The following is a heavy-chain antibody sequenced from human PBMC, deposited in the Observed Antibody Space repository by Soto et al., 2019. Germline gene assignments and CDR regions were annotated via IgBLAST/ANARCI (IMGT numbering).Heavy chain of an antibody. CDR3: ARDQQRGLDY. CDR1: GFTFSDYY. V-gene: IGHV3-21*01. D-gene: IGHD6-25*01. J-gene: IGHJ4*02. Sequence: VQLVESGGGLVKPGGSLTLSCVVSGFTFSDYYMNWVRQAPGRGLEWVSSISSRSSYIYYVYSVKGRFTISRDNAKNSLYLQLNSLGAEDTAVYYCARDQQRGLDYWGQGTLVTVSS. CDR2: ISSRSSYI.